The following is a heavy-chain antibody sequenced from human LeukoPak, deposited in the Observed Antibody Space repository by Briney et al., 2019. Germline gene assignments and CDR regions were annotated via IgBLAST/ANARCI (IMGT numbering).Heavy chain of an antibody. D-gene: IGHD2-21*02. CDR1: GITIRNYG. CDR2: INNSGTRT. CDR3: ARAQTYGDSRLLLDY. J-gene: IGHJ4*02. V-gene: IGHV3-23*05. Sequence: GGSLRLSCAASGITIRNYGMTWVRQAPGRGLQWVSSINNSGTRTFYTISRDDSKNTIYLQMNSLRVEDTALYYCARAQTYGDSRLLLDYWGQGTLVTVSS.